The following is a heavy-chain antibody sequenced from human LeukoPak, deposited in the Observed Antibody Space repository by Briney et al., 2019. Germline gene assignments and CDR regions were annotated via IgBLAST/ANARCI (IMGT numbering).Heavy chain of an antibody. CDR2: ISSSSRYI. Sequence: PGGSLRLSCAASGFTFSSYSMNWVRQAPGKGLEWVSSISSSSRYIYYADSVKGRFTISRDNAKNSLYLQMNSLRAEDTAVYYCARDFYCDNGECFDNWGQGTLVTVSS. CDR1: GFTFSSYS. D-gene: IGHD2-8*01. CDR3: ARDFYCDNGECFDN. V-gene: IGHV3-21*01. J-gene: IGHJ4*02.